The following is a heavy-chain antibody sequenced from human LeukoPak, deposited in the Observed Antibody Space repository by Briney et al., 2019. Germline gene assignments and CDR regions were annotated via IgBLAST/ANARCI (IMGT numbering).Heavy chain of an antibody. J-gene: IGHJ4*02. V-gene: IGHV1-2*06. Sequence: GASVKVSCKASGYTFTGYYMHWVRQAPGPGLEWMGRINPNSGGTNYAQKFQGRVTMTRDTSISTAYMELSRLRSDDTAVYYCARHKEVGDYYYFDYWGQGTLVTVSS. D-gene: IGHD2/OR15-2a*01. CDR2: INPNSGGT. CDR1: GYTFTGYY. CDR3: ARHKEVGDYYYFDY.